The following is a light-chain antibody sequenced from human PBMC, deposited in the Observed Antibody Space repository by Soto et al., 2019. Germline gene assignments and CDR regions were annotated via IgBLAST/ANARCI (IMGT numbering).Light chain of an antibody. V-gene: IGKV3-11*01. CDR1: QSVSSY. CDR2: HAS. Sequence: EIVLTPSPATLSLSPGVRATLSCRASQSVSSYLAWYQLKPGQAPRLLIYHASNRATGIPARFSGSGSGTDFTLTISSLESEDFAVYYCQQRSNWRAFGGGTKVEIK. J-gene: IGKJ4*01. CDR3: QQRSNWRA.